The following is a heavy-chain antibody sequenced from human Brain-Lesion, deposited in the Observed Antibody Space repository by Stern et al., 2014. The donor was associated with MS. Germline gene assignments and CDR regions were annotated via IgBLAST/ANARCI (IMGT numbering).Heavy chain of an antibody. V-gene: IGHV4-61*02. CDR3: ARGRVVPGFQYYATDV. CDR2: IFNSGST. J-gene: IGHJ6*02. D-gene: IGHD2-2*01. Sequence: VQLVESGPGLVKPSQTLSLSCTVSGGSISSGGYYWSWIRQPAGKGLEWIGRIFNSGSTSYNPSIKSRVTILIDTSTNPFSMRLNSMTAADTAVYYCARGRVVPGFQYYATDVWGQGTTVIVSS. CDR1: GGSISSGGYY.